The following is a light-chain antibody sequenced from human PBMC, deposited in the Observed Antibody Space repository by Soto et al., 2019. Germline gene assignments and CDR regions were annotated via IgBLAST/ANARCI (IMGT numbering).Light chain of an antibody. CDR1: SSDVGAYNY. CDR2: DVT. CDR3: SSYTSSSTYV. J-gene: IGLJ1*01. Sequence: QSALTQPASVSGSHGQPIAISCTGTSSDVGAYNYVSWYQQHPGKAPKLMIFDVTNRPSGVADRFSGSKSGNTASLTISGLQAEDEAEYYCSSYTSSSTYVFGTGTKLTVL. V-gene: IGLV2-14*03.